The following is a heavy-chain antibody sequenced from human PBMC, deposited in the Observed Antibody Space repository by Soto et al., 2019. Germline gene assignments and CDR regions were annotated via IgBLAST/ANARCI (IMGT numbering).Heavy chain of an antibody. J-gene: IGHJ6*02. CDR1: GGSISSYY. Sequence: SETLSLTCTVSGGSISSYYWSWIRQPPGKGLEWIGYIYYSGSTNYNPSLRSRVTISVDTSKNQFSLKLSSVTAADTAVYYCARDRFSVLLWFGESYGMDVWGQGTTVTVSS. V-gene: IGHV4-59*01. CDR2: IYYSGST. D-gene: IGHD3-10*01. CDR3: ARDRFSVLLWFGESYGMDV.